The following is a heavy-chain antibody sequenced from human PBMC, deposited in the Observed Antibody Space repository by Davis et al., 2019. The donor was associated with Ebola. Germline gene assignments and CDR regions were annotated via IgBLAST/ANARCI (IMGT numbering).Heavy chain of an antibody. CDR2: ISYDGSNK. CDR1: GFTFSSYA. CDR3: ARDPTTTVVTSIMDY. V-gene: IGHV3-30-3*01. D-gene: IGHD4-23*01. Sequence: GGSLRLSCAASGFTFSSYAMHWVRQAPGKGLEWVAVISYDGSNKYYADSVKGRFTISRDNSKNTLYLQMNSLRAEDTAVYYCARDPTTTVVTSIMDYWGQGTLVTVSS. J-gene: IGHJ4*02.